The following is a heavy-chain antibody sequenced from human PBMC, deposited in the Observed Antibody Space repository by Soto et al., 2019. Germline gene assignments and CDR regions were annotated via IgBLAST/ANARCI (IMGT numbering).Heavy chain of an antibody. V-gene: IGHV3-53*04. CDR2: IYSGGST. D-gene: IGHD3-9*01. CDR3: ACRNYDILTGYYIRDKGGDYYYYYYMDV. Sequence: PGGSLRLSCASSGFTISSNYISLVRQAPGKGLEWVSVIYSGGSTYYADSVKGRFTISRHNSKNTLYLQLNSLRAEDTAVYYCACRNYDILTGYYIRDKGGDYYYYYYMDVWGKGTTVTVSS. CDR1: GFTISSNY. J-gene: IGHJ6*03.